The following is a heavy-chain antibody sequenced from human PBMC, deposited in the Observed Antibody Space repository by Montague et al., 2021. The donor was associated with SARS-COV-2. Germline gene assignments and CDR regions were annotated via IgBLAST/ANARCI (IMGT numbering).Heavy chain of an antibody. CDR1: GFTFSSYA. J-gene: IGHJ6*02. V-gene: IGHV3-23*01. Sequence: SLRLSCAASGFTFSSYAMSWVRQAPGKGLEWVSAITGSGGGTYYAGSVKGRFTISRDNAKNSLYLRMNRLSSDDTAIYYCVTFKYCPSSSCAVAHDYLYSGMDVWGQGTTVTVSS. CDR2: ITGSGGGT. D-gene: IGHD2/OR15-2a*01. CDR3: VTFKYCPSSSCAVAHDYLYSGMDV.